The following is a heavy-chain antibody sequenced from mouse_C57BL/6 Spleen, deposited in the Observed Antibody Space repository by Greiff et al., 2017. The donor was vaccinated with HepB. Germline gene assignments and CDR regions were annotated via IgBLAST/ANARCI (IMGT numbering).Heavy chain of an antibody. CDR2: ISSGSSTI. CDR1: GFTFSDYG. D-gene: IGHD1-1*01. CDR3: ARGDYGNYAMDY. Sequence: EVQVVESGGGLVKPGGSLKLSCAASGFTFSDYGMHWVRQAPEKGLEWVAYISSGSSTIYYADTVKGRFTISRDNAKNTLFLQMTSLRSEDTAMYYCARGDYGNYAMDYWGQGTSVTVSS. J-gene: IGHJ4*01. V-gene: IGHV5-17*01.